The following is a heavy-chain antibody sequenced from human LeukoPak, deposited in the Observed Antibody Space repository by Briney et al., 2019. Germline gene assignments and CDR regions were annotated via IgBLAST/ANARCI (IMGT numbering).Heavy chain of an antibody. CDR1: GGTFSSYA. V-gene: IGHV1-69*05. J-gene: IGHJ4*02. CDR2: IIPIFGTA. D-gene: IGHD1-26*01. Sequence: SVKVSCKASGGTFSSYAISWVRQAPGQGLEWMGGIIPIFGTANYAQKFQGRVTITTDESTSTAYMELSSLRSEDTAVYYCARGNSGSYIIDYWGQGTLVTVSS. CDR3: ARGNSGSYIIDY.